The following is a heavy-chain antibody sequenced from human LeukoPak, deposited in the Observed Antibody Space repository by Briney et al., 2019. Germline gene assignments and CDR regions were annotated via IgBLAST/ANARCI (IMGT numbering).Heavy chain of an antibody. CDR2: IYPGDSAT. J-gene: IGHJ4*02. CDR3: ARATYDSSGYYLNHFDY. V-gene: IGHV5-51*01. D-gene: IGHD3-22*01. Sequence: GESLQISCKGSGYSFTSYWIGWVRPVSGKRLEWMGIIYPGDSATRYSPSFQGPVTISADKYTRTTYRQWSSLNASDTAMYYCARATYDSSGYYLNHFDYWGQGTLVTVSS. CDR1: GYSFTSYW.